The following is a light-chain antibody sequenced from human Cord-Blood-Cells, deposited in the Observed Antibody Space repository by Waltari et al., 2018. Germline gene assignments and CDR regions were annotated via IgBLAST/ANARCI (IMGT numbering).Light chain of an antibody. CDR1: ALPKKY. Sequence: SYELTQPPSVSVSPGQTARITCSGDALPKKYAYWYQQKSGQAPVLVIYEDSKRPSGIPERFSGSSSGTMATLTFSGAQVEDEADYYCYSTDSSGNRVFGGGTKLTVL. V-gene: IGLV3-10*01. CDR3: YSTDSSGNRV. CDR2: EDS. J-gene: IGLJ3*02.